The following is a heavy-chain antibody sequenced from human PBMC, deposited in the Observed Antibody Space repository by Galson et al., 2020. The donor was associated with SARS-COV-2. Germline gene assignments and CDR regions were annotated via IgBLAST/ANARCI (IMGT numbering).Heavy chain of an antibody. D-gene: IGHD6-19*01. CDR3: AKGIFAVAGIGDY. J-gene: IGHJ4*02. V-gene: IGHV3-23*01. CDR2: IKGSGDT. CDR1: GFPFSTYV. Sequence: GESLKISCAASGFPFSTYVMSWFRQAPGKGLEWVSGIKGSGDTYYAGSVKGRFTISRDNSKNTLYLQMNSLRAEDTAVYYCAKGIFAVAGIGDYWGQGTLVTVSS.